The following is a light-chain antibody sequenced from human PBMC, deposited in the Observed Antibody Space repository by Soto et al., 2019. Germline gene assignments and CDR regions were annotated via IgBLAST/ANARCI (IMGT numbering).Light chain of an antibody. CDR2: GAF. CDR3: QQYKNWPPLT. J-gene: IGKJ4*01. CDR1: QSVSSN. Sequence: EIVMTQSPATLSVSPGERATLSCRASQSVSSNLAWYQQKPGQAPRLLIYGAFTRATGIPVRFSGSGSGPEFTLTISSLQSEDFAIYYCQQYKNWPPLTFGGGTKVEIK. V-gene: IGKV3-15*01.